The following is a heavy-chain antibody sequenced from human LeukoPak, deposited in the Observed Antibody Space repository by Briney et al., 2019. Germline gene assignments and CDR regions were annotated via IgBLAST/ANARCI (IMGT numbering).Heavy chain of an antibody. V-gene: IGHV3-30*02. CDR2: IWDDGNNK. D-gene: IGHD5-18*01. Sequence: GGSLRLSCAASGFSFSNHGMHWVRQAPGKRLEWVAVIWDDGNNKRYANSVNGRFTISRDNSENTLYLQVSSLRAEDTAVYYCAKDRYSYAFEYSDSWGQGTLVTVSS. CDR3: AKDRYSYAFEYSDS. CDR1: GFSFSNHG. J-gene: IGHJ4*02.